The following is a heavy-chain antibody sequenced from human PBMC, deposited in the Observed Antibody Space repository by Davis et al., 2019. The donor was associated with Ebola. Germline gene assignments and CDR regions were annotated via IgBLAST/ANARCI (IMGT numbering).Heavy chain of an antibody. Sequence: SGPTLVKPTQTLTLTCDISGVSLSASGVGVGWIRQPPGKALECLALLYYNDDKRYKPSLKSRLSVTKDNSKNQVVLTMTNMNALDTATYYSVHCASWGSCYFDYWGQGVLVTVSS. D-gene: IGHD3-16*01. V-gene: IGHV2-5*01. J-gene: IGHJ4*02. CDR2: LYYNDDK. CDR3: VHCASWGSCYFDY. CDR1: GVSLSASGVG.